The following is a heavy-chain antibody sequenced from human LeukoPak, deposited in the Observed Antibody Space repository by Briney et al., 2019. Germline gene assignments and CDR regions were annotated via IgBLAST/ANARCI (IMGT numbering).Heavy chain of an antibody. Sequence: ASVKVSCKASGGTFSSYAISWVRQAPGQGLEWMGWINPNSGGTNYAQKFQGRVTMTRDTSISTAYMELSRLRSDDTAVYYCASTAMVFDYWGQGTLVTVSS. CDR3: ASTAMVFDY. D-gene: IGHD5-18*01. J-gene: IGHJ4*02. V-gene: IGHV1-2*02. CDR2: INPNSGGT. CDR1: GGTFSSYA.